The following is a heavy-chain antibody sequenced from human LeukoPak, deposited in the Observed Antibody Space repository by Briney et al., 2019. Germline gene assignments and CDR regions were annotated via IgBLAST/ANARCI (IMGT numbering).Heavy chain of an antibody. Sequence: PGGSLRLSCAASGFTFSSYGMHWVRQAPGKGLEWVAFIRYDGSNKYYADSVKGRFTISRDNSKNTLYLQMNSLRAEDTAVYYCAKVSHSNYDFWSGYYLDYWGPGTLVTVSS. CDR3: AKVSHSNYDFWSGYYLDY. CDR1: GFTFSSYG. D-gene: IGHD3-3*01. CDR2: IRYDGSNK. J-gene: IGHJ4*02. V-gene: IGHV3-30*02.